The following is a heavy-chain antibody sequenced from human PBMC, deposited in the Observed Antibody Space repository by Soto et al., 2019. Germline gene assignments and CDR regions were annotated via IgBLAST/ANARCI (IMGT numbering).Heavy chain of an antibody. CDR1: GFTFSSYG. CDR3: ARDQRVALGYCSGGSWCYYYGMDV. D-gene: IGHD2-15*01. J-gene: IGHJ6*02. CDR2: IWYDGSNK. V-gene: IGHV3-33*01. Sequence: QVQLVESGGGVVQPGRSLRLSCAASGFTFSSYGMHWVRQAPGKGLKWVAVIWYDGSNKYYADSVKGRFTISRDNSKNTLYLQMNSLRAEDTAVYYCARDQRVALGYCSGGSWCYYYGMDVWGQGTTVTVSS.